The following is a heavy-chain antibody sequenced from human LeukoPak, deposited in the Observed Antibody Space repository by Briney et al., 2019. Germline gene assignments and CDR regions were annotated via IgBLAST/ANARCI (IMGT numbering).Heavy chain of an antibody. CDR1: GFTFSSYA. CDR2: IRYDGSNT. D-gene: IGHD2-2*01. J-gene: IGHJ4*02. V-gene: IGHV3-30*02. CDR3: ASQGSSVTLDY. Sequence: PGGSLRLSCAASGFTFSSYAMHWVRQAPGKGLEWVTFIRYDGSNTYYADSVKGRFTISRDNSKNTLYLQMNSLRAEDTAVYYCASQGSSVTLDYWGQGTLVTVSS.